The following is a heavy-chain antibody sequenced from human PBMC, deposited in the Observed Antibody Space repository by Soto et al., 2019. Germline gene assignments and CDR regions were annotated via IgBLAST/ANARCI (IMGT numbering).Heavy chain of an antibody. J-gene: IGHJ5*02. CDR2: IYYSGST. CDR3: ARGSMVRGVITLYWFDP. V-gene: IGHV4-59*01. Sequence: PSETLSLTCTVCSGSISTYYWSWIRQPPGKGLEWIGYIYYSGSTNYNPSLKSRVTISVGTSKNQFSLKLSSVTAADTAVYYCARGSMVRGVITLYWFDPWGQGTLGTVSS. CDR1: SGSISTYY. D-gene: IGHD3-10*01.